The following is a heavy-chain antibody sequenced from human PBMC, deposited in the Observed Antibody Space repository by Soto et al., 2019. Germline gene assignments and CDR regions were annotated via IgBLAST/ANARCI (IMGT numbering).Heavy chain of an antibody. V-gene: IGHV1-69*12. D-gene: IGHD5-18*01. Sequence: QVQLVQSGAEVKKPGSSVKVSCKASGGTFSRFSFNWVRQAPGQGLEWMGGIMPMFGTEKYAQKFQDKVTRTADESTGTAYMELSRLTSEDTAVYYSAIDSRYRVDAFDIWGQGTLVTVSS. CDR2: IMPMFGTE. J-gene: IGHJ3*02. CDR3: AIDSRYRVDAFDI. CDR1: GGTFSRFS.